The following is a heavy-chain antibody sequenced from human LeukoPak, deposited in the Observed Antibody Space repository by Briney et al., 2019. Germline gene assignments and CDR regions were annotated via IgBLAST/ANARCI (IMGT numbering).Heavy chain of an antibody. CDR2: ISSSSSYI. V-gene: IGHV3-21*01. CDR1: GFTFSSFG. Sequence: GGSLRLSCAASGFTFSSFGMHWVRQAPGKGLEWVSSISSSSSYIYYADSVKGRFTISRDNAKNSLYLQMNSLRAEDTAVYYCARAPLGRFGEYAEFDPWGQGTLVTVSS. J-gene: IGHJ5*02. CDR3: ARAPLGRFGEYAEFDP. D-gene: IGHD3-10*01.